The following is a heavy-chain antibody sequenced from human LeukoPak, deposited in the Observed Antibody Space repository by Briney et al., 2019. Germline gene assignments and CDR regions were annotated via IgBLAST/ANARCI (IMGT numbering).Heavy chain of an antibody. CDR1: GYSISSDYY. CDR2: FYHSGST. V-gene: IGHV4-38-2*02. J-gene: IGHJ4*02. D-gene: IGHD2-15*01. Sequence: SETLSLTCTVSGYSISSDYYWGWIRQTPGKGLEWIGSFYHSGSTYYNPSLNSRVTIPLDTSKNQFSLKLSSVTAADTAVYYCARVGDTLYYFHYWGQGTLVTVSS. CDR3: ARVGDTLYYFHY.